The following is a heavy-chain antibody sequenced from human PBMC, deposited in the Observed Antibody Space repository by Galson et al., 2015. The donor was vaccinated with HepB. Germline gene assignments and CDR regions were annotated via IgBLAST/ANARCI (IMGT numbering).Heavy chain of an antibody. J-gene: IGHJ5*02. D-gene: IGHD2-2*01. V-gene: IGHV1-18*01. CDR2: ISAYNGNT. CDR3: ARDPVWCSSTSCDWFDP. Sequence: SVKVSCKASGYTFTSYGISWVRQAPGQGLEWMGWISAYNGNTNYAQKLQGRVTMTTDTSTSTAYMELRSLRSDDTAVYYCARDPVWCSSTSCDWFDPWGQGTLVTVSS. CDR1: GYTFTSYG.